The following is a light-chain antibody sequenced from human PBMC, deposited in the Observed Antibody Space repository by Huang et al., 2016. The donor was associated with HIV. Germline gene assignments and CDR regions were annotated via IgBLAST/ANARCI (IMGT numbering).Light chain of an antibody. CDR3: QQFNNWPPT. J-gene: IGKJ4*01. CDR1: QRLNNN. V-gene: IGKV3-15*01. CDR2: SAS. Sequence: ENVMTQSPATFSVSPGERATLSCRASQRLNNNLAWYQQKPGQAPRLLFYSASSRATGVPARFSASGSGTEFTLTISSLQSEDFALYYCQQFNNWPPTFGGGTRVEIK.